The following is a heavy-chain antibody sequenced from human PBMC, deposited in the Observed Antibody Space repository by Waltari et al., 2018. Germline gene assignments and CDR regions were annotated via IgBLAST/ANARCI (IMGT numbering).Heavy chain of an antibody. CDR1: GDSTSSTSSN. CDR2: IYYFQYSGRT. Sequence: QLQLQESGPGLVKPSETLSLSCTVSGDSTSSTSSNWGWIRQPPGKGLEWIGSIYYFQYSGRTYYNPSLKSRVTISVDTSKNQFSLKLNSVTAADTAVYYCVRDLHYCSRNNCYFDYWGQGTLVTVSS. J-gene: IGHJ4*02. D-gene: IGHD2-2*01. CDR3: VRDLHYCSRNNCYFDY. V-gene: IGHV4-39*07.